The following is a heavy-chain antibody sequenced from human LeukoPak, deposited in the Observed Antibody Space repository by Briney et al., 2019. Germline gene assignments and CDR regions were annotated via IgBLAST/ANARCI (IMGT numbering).Heavy chain of an antibody. CDR2: ISAYNGNT. CDR1: GYTFTSYG. V-gene: IGHV1-18*01. J-gene: IGHJ4*02. Sequence: ASVKVSCKASGYTFTSYGISWVRQAPGQGLEWMGWISAYNGNTNYVQKLQGRVTMTTDTSTSTAYMELRSLRSDDTAVYYCARDIAAAGFYDYWGQGTLVTVSS. CDR3: ARDIAAAGFYDY. D-gene: IGHD6-13*01.